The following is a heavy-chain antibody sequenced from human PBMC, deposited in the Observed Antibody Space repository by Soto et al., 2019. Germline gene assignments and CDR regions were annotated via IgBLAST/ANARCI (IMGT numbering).Heavy chain of an antibody. V-gene: IGHV4-34*01. CDR2: INHSGST. CDR1: GGSFSDYY. Sequence: SETLSLTCAVYGGSFSDYYWRWIRQPPGKGLEWIGEINHSGSTNYNPSHKSRVTISVDTSKNQLSLKLSSVTAADTAVYYCARVSIAARPFDYWGQGTLVTVSS. CDR3: ARVSIAARPFDY. J-gene: IGHJ4*02. D-gene: IGHD6-6*01.